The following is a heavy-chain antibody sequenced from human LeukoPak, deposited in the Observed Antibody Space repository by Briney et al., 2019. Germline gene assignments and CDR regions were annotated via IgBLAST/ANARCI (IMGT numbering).Heavy chain of an antibody. J-gene: IGHJ4*02. CDR3: ARGRYCSGGSCSLRGDY. CDR2: INRSGST. Sequence: SETLSLTCAVYGGSFSGYYWSWIRQPPGKGLEWIGEINRSGSTNYNPSLKSRVTISVDTSKNQFSLKLSSVTAADTAVYYCARGRYCSGGSCSLRGDYWGQGTLVTVSS. D-gene: IGHD2-15*01. CDR1: GGSFSGYY. V-gene: IGHV4-34*01.